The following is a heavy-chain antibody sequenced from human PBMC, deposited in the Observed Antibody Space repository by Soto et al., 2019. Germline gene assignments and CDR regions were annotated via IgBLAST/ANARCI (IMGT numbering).Heavy chain of an antibody. J-gene: IGHJ6*02. CDR1: GFTFSSYG. D-gene: IGHD3-22*01. Sequence: GGSLRLSCAASGFTFSSYGMHWVRQAPGKGLEWVAVISYDGSNKYYADSVKGRFTISRDNSKNTLYLQMNSLRAEDTAVYYCAKDQVRYYDSSGYYPHQPPYYYYYGMDVWGQGTTVTVSS. V-gene: IGHV3-30*18. CDR2: ISYDGSNK. CDR3: AKDQVRYYDSSGYYPHQPPYYYYYGMDV.